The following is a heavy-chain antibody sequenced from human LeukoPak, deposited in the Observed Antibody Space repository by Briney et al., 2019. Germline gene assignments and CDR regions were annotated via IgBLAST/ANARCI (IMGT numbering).Heavy chain of an antibody. D-gene: IGHD4-17*01. Sequence: GGSLRPSCAASGFTFSSYAMHWVRQAPGKGLEWVALISYDGSNKYYADSVKGRFTISRDNSKNTLYLQMNSLRAEDTAVYYCERVGNDYGDYGFRSTDYYYYMDVWGKGTTVTVSS. CDR1: GFTFSSYA. CDR2: ISYDGSNK. J-gene: IGHJ6*03. CDR3: ERVGNDYGDYGFRSTDYYYYMDV. V-gene: IGHV3-30*04.